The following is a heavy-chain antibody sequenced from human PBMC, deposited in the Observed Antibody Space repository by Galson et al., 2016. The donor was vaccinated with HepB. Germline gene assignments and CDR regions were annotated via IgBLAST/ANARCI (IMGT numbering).Heavy chain of an antibody. Sequence: SLRLSCAASGFTFDYYTMNWVRKAPGRGLEWVSYISRSSDTIHYADSVKGRFTVSRDNGQNSLFLQMNGLRDDDTGVYYCARATAGAAARFDSWGQGTLVTVSS. CDR2: ISRSSDTI. J-gene: IGHJ4*02. CDR1: GFTFDYYT. V-gene: IGHV3-48*02. D-gene: IGHD6-25*01. CDR3: ARATAGAAARFDS.